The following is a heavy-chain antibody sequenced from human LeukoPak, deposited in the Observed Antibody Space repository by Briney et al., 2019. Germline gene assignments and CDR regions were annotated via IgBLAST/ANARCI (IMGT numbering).Heavy chain of an antibody. V-gene: IGHV4-61*02. CDR3: AREGQYGSGPLA. J-gene: IGHJ5*02. CDR2: IYTSGST. CDR1: GVSISSGSYY. D-gene: IGHD3-10*01. Sequence: PSETLSLTCTVSGVSISSGSYYWSWLRQPAGKGLEWIGRIYTSGSTNYNPSLKSRVTISVDTSKNQFSLKLSSVTAADTAVYYCAREGQYGSGPLAWGQGTLVTVSS.